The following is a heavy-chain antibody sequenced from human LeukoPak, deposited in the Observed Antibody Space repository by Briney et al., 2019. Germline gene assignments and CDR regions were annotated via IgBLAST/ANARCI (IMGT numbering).Heavy chain of an antibody. CDR3: ARGLSGYSSSLGY. J-gene: IGHJ4*02. V-gene: IGHV3-53*01. Sequence: GGSLRLSCTVSGFTVSSNSMSWVRQAPGKGLEWVSFIYSDNTHYSDSVKGRFTISRDNSKNTLYLQMNSLRAEDTAVYYCARGLSGYSSSLGYWGQGTLVTVSS. CDR1: GFTVSSNS. D-gene: IGHD6-6*01. CDR2: IYSDNT.